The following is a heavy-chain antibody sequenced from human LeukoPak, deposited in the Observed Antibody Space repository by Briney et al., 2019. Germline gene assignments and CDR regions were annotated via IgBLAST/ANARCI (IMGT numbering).Heavy chain of an antibody. CDR2: INPSGGST. V-gene: IGHV1-46*01. D-gene: IGHD1-26*01. CDR1: GYTFTSYY. J-gene: IGHJ4*02. CDR3: ARDAPLVGAIRAPFDY. Sequence: ASVKVSCKASGYTFTSYYMHWVRQAPGQGLEWMGIINPSGGSTSYAQRFQGRVTMTRDTSTSTVYMELSSLRSEDTAVYYCARDAPLVGAIRAPFDYWGQGTLVTVSS.